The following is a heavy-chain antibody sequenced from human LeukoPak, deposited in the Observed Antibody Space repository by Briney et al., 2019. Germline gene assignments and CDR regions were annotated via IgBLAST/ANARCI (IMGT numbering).Heavy chain of an antibody. V-gene: IGHV3-23*01. CDR1: GFTFSSYG. D-gene: IGHD4-17*01. CDR3: AERAIIDYGRHFDY. Sequence: GGSLRLSCAASGFTFSSYGMTWVRQAPGKGLEWVAEISGSGDNTYYADSVKGRFTISGDNSKNTLYLQMNSLSAEDTAVYMCAERAIIDYGRHFDYWGQGTLVSVSS. CDR2: ISGSGDNT. J-gene: IGHJ4*02.